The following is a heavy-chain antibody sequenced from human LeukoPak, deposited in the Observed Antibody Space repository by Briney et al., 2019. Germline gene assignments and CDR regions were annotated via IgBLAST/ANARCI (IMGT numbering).Heavy chain of an antibody. CDR1: GGTFSSYT. CDR2: IIPILGIA. CDR3: ARDAPAGTTSAFDI. V-gene: IGHV1-69*04. D-gene: IGHD1-7*01. J-gene: IGHJ3*02. Sequence: ASVKVSCKASGGTFSSYTISWVRQAPGQGLEWMGRIIPILGIANYAQKFQGRATITADKSTSTAYMELSSLRSEDTAVYYCARDAPAGTTSAFDIWGQGTMVTVSS.